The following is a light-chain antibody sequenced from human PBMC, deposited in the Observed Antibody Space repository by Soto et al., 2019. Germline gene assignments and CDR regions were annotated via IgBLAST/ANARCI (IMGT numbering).Light chain of an antibody. CDR3: LQYHSDWT. V-gene: IGKV1-5*01. CDR2: DAS. CDR1: QSVSGW. J-gene: IGKJ1*01. Sequence: DIQMTQSPSTLSTSVGDRVTITCRASQSVSGWLAWYQQKPGKAPRLLIYDASSLESGVPSRFSGSGSGTEFTLHIRSLQPEDFATYHCLQYHSDWTFGQGTKVDIK.